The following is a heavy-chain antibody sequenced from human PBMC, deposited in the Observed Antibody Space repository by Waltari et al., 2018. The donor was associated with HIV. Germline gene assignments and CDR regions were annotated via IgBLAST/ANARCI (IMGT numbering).Heavy chain of an antibody. CDR2: IDSSNTYI. Sequence: VQLVESGGGLVKPGGSLRLSCAASGFTFSSFSMTWIRQAPGRGLEWVASIDSSNTYIHYADSVRGRFTISRDNAKNSLYLQMNSLRAEDTALYYCARFDGGNSEVYHWGQGTLVTVSS. J-gene: IGHJ4*02. D-gene: IGHD2-21*01. CDR3: ARFDGGNSEVYH. CDR1: GFTFSSFS. V-gene: IGHV3-21*01.